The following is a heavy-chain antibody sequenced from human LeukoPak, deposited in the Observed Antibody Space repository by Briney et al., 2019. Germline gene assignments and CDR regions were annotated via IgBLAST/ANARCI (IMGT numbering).Heavy chain of an antibody. CDR3: ARVVVGVTGAFDI. D-gene: IGHD1-26*01. J-gene: IGHJ3*02. CDR2: IYHSGST. Sequence: SETLSLTCAVSGGSISSSNWWSWVRQPPGKGLEWIGEIYHSGSTNYNPSLKSRVTISVDKSKNQFSLKLSSVTAADTAVYYCARVVVGVTGAFDIWGQGTMVTVSS. CDR1: GGSISSSNW. V-gene: IGHV4-4*02.